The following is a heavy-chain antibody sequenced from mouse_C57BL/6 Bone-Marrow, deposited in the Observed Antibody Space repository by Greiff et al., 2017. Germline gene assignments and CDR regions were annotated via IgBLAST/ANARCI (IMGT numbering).Heavy chain of an antibody. J-gene: IGHJ1*03. D-gene: IGHD1-1*01. CDR1: GYTFTSYD. V-gene: IGHV1-85*01. Sequence: QVQLQQSGPELVKPGASVKLSCKASGYTFTSYDITWVKQRPGQGLEWIGWIYPRDGSTKYNEKFKGKATLTVDTSSSTAYMELNSLTSGDSAVYFCARDYGSSYWYIDVWGTGTTVTVSS. CDR2: IYPRDGST. CDR3: ARDYGSSYWYIDV.